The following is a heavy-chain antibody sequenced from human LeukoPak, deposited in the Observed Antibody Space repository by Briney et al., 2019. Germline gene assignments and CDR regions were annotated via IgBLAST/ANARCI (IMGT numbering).Heavy chain of an antibody. V-gene: IGHV3-23*01. CDR1: GFTFSSYA. CDR3: ETREGDTGWFQHYYYYGMDV. J-gene: IGHJ6*02. Sequence: PGGSLRLSCAASGFTFSSYAMSWVRQAPGKGLEWVSAISGSGGTTYYGGTVKGRFTISRDNSKNTLYMPMSSLRAEDTARYNAETREGDTGWFQHYYYYGMDVWGQGTTVTVSS. D-gene: IGHD2-15*01. CDR2: ISGSGGTT.